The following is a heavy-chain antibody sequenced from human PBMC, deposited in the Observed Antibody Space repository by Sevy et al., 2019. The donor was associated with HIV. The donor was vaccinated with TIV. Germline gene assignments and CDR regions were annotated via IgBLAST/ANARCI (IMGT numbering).Heavy chain of an antibody. CDR1: GGSFSGYY. CDR2: INHSGST. CDR3: ASRSGLWYYGMDV. V-gene: IGHV4-34*01. J-gene: IGHJ6*02. Sequence: SETLSLTCAVYGGSFSGYYWSWIRQPPGKGLEWIGEINHSGSTNYNPSLKSRVTISVDTSKNQFSLKLGSVTAADTAVYYCASRSGLWYYGMDVWGQGTTVTVSS. D-gene: IGHD6-25*01.